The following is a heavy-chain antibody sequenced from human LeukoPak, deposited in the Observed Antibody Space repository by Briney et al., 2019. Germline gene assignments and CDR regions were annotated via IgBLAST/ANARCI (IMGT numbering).Heavy chain of an antibody. CDR2: INQDGSER. V-gene: IGHV3-7*01. CDR3: ARDSEYSSSFAFDI. CDR1: GFTFSSHW. Sequence: GGSLRLSCAASGFTFSSHWMTWVRQAPGKGLEWVANINQDGSERYYVDSVKGRFTISRDNAKNSLYLQMNSLRAEDTAVCYCARDSEYSSSFAFDIWGQGTMVTVSS. J-gene: IGHJ3*02. D-gene: IGHD6-13*01.